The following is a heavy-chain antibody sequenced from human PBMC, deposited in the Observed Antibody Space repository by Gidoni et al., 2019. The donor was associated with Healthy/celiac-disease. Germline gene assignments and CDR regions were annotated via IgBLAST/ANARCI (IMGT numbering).Heavy chain of an antibody. Sequence: QVQLQQSGPGLVKPSQTLSLTCAISGDSVSTNSAAWNWIRQSPSRGLEWLGRTYYRSKWYNDYAVSVKSRITIKADTSKNQFSLQLNSMTPEDTAVYYCARDYNPLGGWEVIFDYWGQGTQVTVPS. CDR2: TYYRSKWYN. V-gene: IGHV6-1*01. D-gene: IGHD1-26*01. J-gene: IGHJ4*02. CDR3: ARDYNPLGGWEVIFDY. CDR1: GDSVSTNSAA.